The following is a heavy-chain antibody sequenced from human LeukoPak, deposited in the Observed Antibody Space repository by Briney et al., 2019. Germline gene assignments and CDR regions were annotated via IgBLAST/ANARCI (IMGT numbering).Heavy chain of an antibody. Sequence: PGGSLRLSCAASGLTLSSYWMHWVRQAPGKGLVWVSRINSDGSSTRYADSVKGRFTISRDNAKNTLYLQMNSLRAEDTAVYYCARSLGYCSAGSCFPFDYWGQGTLVTVSS. CDR3: ARSLGYCSAGSCFPFDY. V-gene: IGHV3-74*01. CDR1: GLTLSSYW. CDR2: INSDGSST. D-gene: IGHD2-15*01. J-gene: IGHJ4*02.